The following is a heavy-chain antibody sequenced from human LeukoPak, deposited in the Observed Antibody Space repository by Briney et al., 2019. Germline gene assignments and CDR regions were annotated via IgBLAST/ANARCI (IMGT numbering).Heavy chain of an antibody. CDR3: ARDNWNDVEWFDP. Sequence: ASVKVSCKASGYTFTGYYMHWVRQAPGQGLEWMGWINPNSGGTNYAQKFQGRVTMTRDTSISTAYMELSRLRSDDTAVYYCARDNWNDVEWFDPWGQGTLVTVSS. J-gene: IGHJ5*02. CDR2: INPNSGGT. V-gene: IGHV1-2*02. CDR1: GYTFTGYY. D-gene: IGHD1-20*01.